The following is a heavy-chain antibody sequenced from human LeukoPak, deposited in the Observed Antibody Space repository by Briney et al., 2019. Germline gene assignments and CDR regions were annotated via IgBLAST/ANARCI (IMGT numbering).Heavy chain of an antibody. D-gene: IGHD5-18*01. CDR3: ARDLWIQLWSHTKNWFDP. CDR2: MNPNSGNT. CDR1: GYTFTSYD. J-gene: IGHJ5*02. Sequence: ASVKVSCKASGYTFTSYDINWVRQATGQGLEWMGWMNPNSGNTGYAQKFQGRVTMTRNTSISTAYMELSSLRSEDTAVCYCARDLWIQLWSHTKNWFDPWGQGTLVTVSS. V-gene: IGHV1-8*01.